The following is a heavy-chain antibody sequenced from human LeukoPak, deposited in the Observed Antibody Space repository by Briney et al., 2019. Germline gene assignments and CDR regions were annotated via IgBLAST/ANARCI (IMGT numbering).Heavy chain of an antibody. CDR2: IYTSGST. CDR3: ARGPIVPAARGYYFDY. CDR1: GGSISSGDYY. D-gene: IGHD2-2*01. Sequence: SETLSLTCTVSGGSISSGDYYWSWIRQPPGKGLEWIGRIYTSGSTIYNPSLKSRVTMSVDTSKNQFSLKLSSVTAADTAVYYCARGPIVPAARGYYFDYWGQGTLVTVSS. V-gene: IGHV4-61*02. J-gene: IGHJ4*02.